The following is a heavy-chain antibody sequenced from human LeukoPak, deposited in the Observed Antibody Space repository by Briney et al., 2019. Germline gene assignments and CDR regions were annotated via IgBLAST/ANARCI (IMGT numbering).Heavy chain of an antibody. CDR3: ARGKDTNLRGVRGYYYYIDV. J-gene: IGHJ6*03. CDR1: GGSFSGYY. D-gene: IGHD3-10*01. V-gene: IGHV4-34*01. CDR2: INHSGST. Sequence: PSETLSLTCAVYGGSFSGYYWSWIRQPPGKGLEWIGEINHSGSTNYNPSLKSRVTISVDTSKNQFSLSLSSVTAADTAVYYCARGKDTNLRGVRGYYYYIDVWGKGTTVTVSS.